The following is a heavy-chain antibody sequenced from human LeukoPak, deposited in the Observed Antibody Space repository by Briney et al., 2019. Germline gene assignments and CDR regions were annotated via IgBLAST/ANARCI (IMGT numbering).Heavy chain of an antibody. J-gene: IGHJ4*02. CDR2: INHSGGT. Sequence: SETLSLTCAVYGRSFSSYYWSWIRQPPGKGLEWIGEINHSGGTKYNPSLKSRVTISVDTSKNQFSLKLSSVTAADTAVYYCAMNWGTGRALDYWGQGTLVTVSS. CDR3: AMNWGTGRALDY. CDR1: GRSFSSYY. D-gene: IGHD7-27*01. V-gene: IGHV4-34*01.